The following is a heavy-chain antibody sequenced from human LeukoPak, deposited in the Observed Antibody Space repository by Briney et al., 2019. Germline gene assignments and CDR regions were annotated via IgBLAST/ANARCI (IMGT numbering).Heavy chain of an antibody. V-gene: IGHV3-30*18. J-gene: IGHJ4*02. CDR3: AKTGGTLHYFDY. CDR2: ISYDGKNK. CDR1: GFTFSSYG. Sequence: GGSLRLSCAASGFTFSSYGMHWVRQAPGKGLEWVVVISYDGKNKYYADSVKGRFTISRDNSKNTLYLQMNSLKAEDTAVYYCAKTGGTLHYFDYWGQGTLVTVSS. D-gene: IGHD1-1*01.